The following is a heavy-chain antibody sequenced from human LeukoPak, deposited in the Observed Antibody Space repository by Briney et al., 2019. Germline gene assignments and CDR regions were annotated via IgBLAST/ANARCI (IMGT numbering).Heavy chain of an antibody. Sequence: SETLSLTCTVSGGSISSGGYSWSWIRQHPGKGLEWIGYIYYSGSTYYNPSLKSRVTISVDTSKNQFSLKLSSVTAADTAVYYCARDRGLRFFIDYWGQGTLVTVSS. V-gene: IGHV4-31*03. J-gene: IGHJ4*02. CDR1: GGSISSGGYS. CDR3: ARDRGLRFFIDY. CDR2: IYYSGST. D-gene: IGHD3-3*01.